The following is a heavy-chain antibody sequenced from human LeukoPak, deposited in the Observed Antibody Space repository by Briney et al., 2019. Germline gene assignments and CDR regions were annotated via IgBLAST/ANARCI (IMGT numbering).Heavy chain of an antibody. J-gene: IGHJ5*02. Sequence: ASVKVSCKASGGTFSSYAISWVRQAPGQGLEWMGGIIPIFGTANYAQKFQGRVTITADESTSTAYMELSSLRSEDTAVYYCARGEGDYSWFVPWGQGDLVTVSS. CDR3: ARGEGDYSWFVP. CDR2: IIPIFGTA. D-gene: IGHD2-21*02. CDR1: GGTFSSYA. V-gene: IGHV1-69*13.